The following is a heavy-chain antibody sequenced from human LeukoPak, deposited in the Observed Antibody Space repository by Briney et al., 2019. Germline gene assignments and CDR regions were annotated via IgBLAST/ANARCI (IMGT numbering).Heavy chain of an antibody. V-gene: IGHV3-53*05. Sequence: GGSLRLSCAASGFTFNDYEMNWVRQAPGKGLEWVSVIYNDGSTFYADSVKGRFTISRDNAKNTVYLQMNSLRVKDTAVYYCARGPWDCWGQGTLVTVSS. CDR3: ARGPWDC. J-gene: IGHJ4*02. CDR1: GFTFNDYE. CDR2: IYNDGST.